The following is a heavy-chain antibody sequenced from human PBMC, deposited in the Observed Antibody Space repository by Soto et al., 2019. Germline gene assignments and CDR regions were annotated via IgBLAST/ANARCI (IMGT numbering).Heavy chain of an antibody. Sequence: SETLSLTCNVSGGSISSGGYFWGWIRQHPGKGLEWIGHIYYSGRTYSNPSLKSRLLIAVDTSKNQISLMLTSVTAADTAVYYCARFAKEENPKVGTWYYFDYWGQGILVTVSS. D-gene: IGHD6-13*01. V-gene: IGHV4-31*03. J-gene: IGHJ4*02. CDR3: ARFAKEENPKVGTWYYFDY. CDR2: IYYSGRT. CDR1: GGSISSGGYF.